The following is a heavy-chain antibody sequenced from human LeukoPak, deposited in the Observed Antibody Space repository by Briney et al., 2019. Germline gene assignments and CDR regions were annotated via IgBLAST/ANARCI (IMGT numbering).Heavy chain of an antibody. Sequence: GGLRLSCAASGFTFSSYEMNWVRQAPGKGLEWVSYISSSGSTIYYADSVKGRFTISRDNAKNSLYLQMNSLRAEDTAVYYCARDLNWETYWGQGTLVSVSS. J-gene: IGHJ4*02. D-gene: IGHD7-27*01. V-gene: IGHV3-48*03. CDR1: GFTFSSYE. CDR2: ISSSGSTI. CDR3: ARDLNWETY.